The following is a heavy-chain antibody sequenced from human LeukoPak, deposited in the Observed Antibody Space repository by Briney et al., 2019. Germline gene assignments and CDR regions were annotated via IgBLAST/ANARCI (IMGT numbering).Heavy chain of an antibody. CDR1: GFTFSSYG. J-gene: IGHJ6*02. V-gene: IGHV3-33*01. Sequence: GGSLRLSCAASGFTFSSYGMHWVRQAPGKGLEWVAVIWYDGSNKYYADSVKGRFTISRDNSKNTLYLQMNSLRAEDTAAYYCARNEDNYYYYGMDVWGQGTTVTVSS. D-gene: IGHD1-1*01. CDR3: ARNEDNYYYYGMDV. CDR2: IWYDGSNK.